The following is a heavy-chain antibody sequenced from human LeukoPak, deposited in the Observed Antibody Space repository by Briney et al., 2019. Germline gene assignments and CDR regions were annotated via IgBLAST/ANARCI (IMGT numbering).Heavy chain of an antibody. CDR2: IYYSGST. J-gene: IGHJ4*02. Sequence: SQTLSLTCTVSGGSISSGDYYWSWIRQPPGKGLEWIGYIYYSGSTYYNPSLKSRVTISVDTSKNQFSLKLSSVTAADTAVYYCARGKDYDFWSGYYSFDYWGQGTLVTVSS. D-gene: IGHD3-3*01. V-gene: IGHV4-30-4*08. CDR1: GGSISSGDYY. CDR3: ARGKDYDFWSGYYSFDY.